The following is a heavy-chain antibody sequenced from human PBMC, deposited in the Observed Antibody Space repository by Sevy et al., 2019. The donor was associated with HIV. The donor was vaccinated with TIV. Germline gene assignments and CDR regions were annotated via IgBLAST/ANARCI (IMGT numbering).Heavy chain of an antibody. CDR3: ARVGGWEVGSLDNWFDP. D-gene: IGHD1-26*01. J-gene: IGHJ5*02. Sequence: LSLTCAASGFTFSNYAMTWVRQAPEKGLEWVSAISGRGDTTYYGDSVKGRFTISSDYSKNTLYLQMNSLRAEDTAVYYCARVGGWEVGSLDNWFDPWGQGTLVTVSS. CDR1: GFTFSNYA. V-gene: IGHV3-23*01. CDR2: ISGRGDTT.